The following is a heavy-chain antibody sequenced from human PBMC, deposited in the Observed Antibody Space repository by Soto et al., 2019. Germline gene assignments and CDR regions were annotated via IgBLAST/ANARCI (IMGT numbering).Heavy chain of an antibody. CDR3: ARRARPDFYYMDD. Sequence: EVQLAESGGGLAQPGGSLRLSCAASGFTLSGYAMDWVRQAPGKGLEYVSGISSNGVGTYYANSVQGRFTISRDNSKNTVYLQMGSLRPEEMAVYYYARRARPDFYYMDDWGKGTTVTVS. CDR2: ISSNGVGT. V-gene: IGHV3-64*01. D-gene: IGHD6-6*01. CDR1: GFTLSGYA. J-gene: IGHJ6*03.